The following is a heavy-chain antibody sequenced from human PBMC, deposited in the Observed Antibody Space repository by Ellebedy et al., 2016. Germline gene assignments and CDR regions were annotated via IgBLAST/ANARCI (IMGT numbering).Heavy chain of an antibody. V-gene: IGHV3-9*01. CDR3: ARGHQERITIFGVVIISFDY. J-gene: IGHJ4*02. CDR1: GFTFDDYA. Sequence: GGSLRLXXAASGFTFDDYAMHWVRQAPGKGLEWVSGISWNSGSIGYADSVKGRFTISRDNAKNSLYLQMNSLRAEDTAVYYCARGHQERITIFGVVIISFDYWGQGTLVTVSS. CDR2: ISWNSGSI. D-gene: IGHD3-3*01.